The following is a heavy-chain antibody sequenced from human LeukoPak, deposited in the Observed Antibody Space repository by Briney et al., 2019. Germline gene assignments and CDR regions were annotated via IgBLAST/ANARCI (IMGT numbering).Heavy chain of an antibody. CDR1: GYTLTELS. V-gene: IGHV1-24*01. J-gene: IGHJ6*02. D-gene: IGHD2-21*02. Sequence: ASVKVSCKVSGYTLTELSMHWVRQAPGKGLEWMGGFDPEDGETIYAQKLQGRVTMTTDTSTSTAYMELGSLRSDDTAVYYCARDIHIDVVTATPPIYYYYGMDVWGQGTTVTVSS. CDR2: FDPEDGET. CDR3: ARDIHIDVVTATPPIYYYYGMDV.